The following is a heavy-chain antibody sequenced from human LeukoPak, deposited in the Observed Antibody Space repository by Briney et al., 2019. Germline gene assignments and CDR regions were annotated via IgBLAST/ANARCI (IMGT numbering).Heavy chain of an antibody. J-gene: IGHJ4*02. CDR1: GFTSSNYD. V-gene: IGHV3-21*01. CDR2: ISSSSSYI. D-gene: IGHD5-24*01. Sequence: GGSLRLSCAASGFTSSNYDMHWVRQAPGKGLEWVSAISSSSSYIYYADSMKGRFTISRDNAENSLFLQMNSLRAEDTAVYFCARGEEKATITALDSWGQGTLVTVSS. CDR3: ARGEEKATITALDS.